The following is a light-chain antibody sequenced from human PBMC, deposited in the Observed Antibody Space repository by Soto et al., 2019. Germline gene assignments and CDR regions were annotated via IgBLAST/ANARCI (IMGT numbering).Light chain of an antibody. CDR2: EVS. V-gene: IGLV2-14*01. CDR1: SSDIGTYKS. Sequence: QSALTQPASVSGSPGQSITISCTGTSSDIGTYKSVSWYQHHPGKAPKLMIYEVSNRPSGVSNRFSGSKSGNTASLTISGLQAEDEADYYCSSDTSSSTVVFGGGTKLTVL. J-gene: IGLJ2*01. CDR3: SSDTSSSTVV.